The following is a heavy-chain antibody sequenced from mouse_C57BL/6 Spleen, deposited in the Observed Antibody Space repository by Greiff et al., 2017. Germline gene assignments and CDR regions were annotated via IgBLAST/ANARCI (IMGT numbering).Heavy chain of an antibody. Sequence: EVQLVESGGGLVKPGGSLKLSCAASGFTFSSYAMSWVRQTPEKRLEWVATISDGGSYTYYPDNVKGRFTISRDNAKNNLYLQMSHLKSEDTAMYYCAREDYYGHVDYWGQGTTLTVSS. CDR2: ISDGGSYT. CDR3: AREDYYGHVDY. CDR1: GFTFSSYA. J-gene: IGHJ2*01. D-gene: IGHD1-1*01. V-gene: IGHV5-4*01.